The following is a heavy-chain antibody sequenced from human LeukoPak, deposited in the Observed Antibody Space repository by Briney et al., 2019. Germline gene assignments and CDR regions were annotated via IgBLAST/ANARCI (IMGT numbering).Heavy chain of an antibody. CDR1: GFSFSTYA. V-gene: IGHV3-23*01. CDR2: ISGNAIST. D-gene: IGHD3-10*01. J-gene: IGHJ4*02. CDR3: ASKQLLVRGISDY. Sequence: GGSLRLSCAASGFSFSTYAMSWVRQAPGKGLEWVSAISGNAISTYYADSVKGRFTISRDNAKNSLYLQMNSLRAEDTAVYYCASKQLLVRGISDYWGQGTLVTVSS.